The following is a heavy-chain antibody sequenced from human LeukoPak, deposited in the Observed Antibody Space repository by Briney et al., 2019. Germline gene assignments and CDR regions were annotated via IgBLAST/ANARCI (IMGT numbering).Heavy chain of an antibody. CDR3: ARHYAPPIRKGDAFDI. V-gene: IGHV5-51*01. CDR1: GYSFSSFW. CDR2: IYPGDSDT. Sequence: GESLKVSCKGSGYSFSSFWIGWVRQRPGKGLEWMGSIYPGDSDTRYSPSFQGQVTISADKSISTAYPQWSSLKASDTAMYYCARHYAPPIRKGDAFDIWGQGTMVTVSS. J-gene: IGHJ3*02. D-gene: IGHD2-2*02.